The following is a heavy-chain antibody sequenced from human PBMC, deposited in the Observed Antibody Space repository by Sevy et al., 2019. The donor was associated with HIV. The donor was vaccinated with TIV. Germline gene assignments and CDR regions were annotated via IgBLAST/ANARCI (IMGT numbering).Heavy chain of an antibody. Sequence: GGSLRLSCAASGFSFSSYWMSWVRQAPGKGLEWVANIKQDGSEKYYVDSVKGRFTISRDNAKNSLYLQMNSLRAEDTAVYYCASADFWSGYYFGYWGQGTLVTVSS. CDR2: IKQDGSEK. V-gene: IGHV3-7*03. CDR3: ASADFWSGYYFGY. D-gene: IGHD3-3*01. J-gene: IGHJ4*02. CDR1: GFSFSSYW.